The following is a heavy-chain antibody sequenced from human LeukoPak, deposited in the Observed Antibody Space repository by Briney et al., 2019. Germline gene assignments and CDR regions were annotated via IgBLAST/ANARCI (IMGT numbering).Heavy chain of an antibody. V-gene: IGHV3-74*01. CDR3: AKDLHYGSADY. CDR1: GFTFSNYW. CDR2: INPDGSTT. J-gene: IGHJ4*02. Sequence: PGGSLRLSCAASGFTFSNYWMHWVRHAPGKGLVWVSFINPDGSTTNYADSVKGRFTISRDNAKNALYLQMNTLRAEDTAVYYCAKDLHYGSADYWGQGTLVTVSS. D-gene: IGHD3-10*01.